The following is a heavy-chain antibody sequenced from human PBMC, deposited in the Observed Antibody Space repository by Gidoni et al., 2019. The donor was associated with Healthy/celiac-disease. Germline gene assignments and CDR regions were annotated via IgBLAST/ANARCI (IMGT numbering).Heavy chain of an antibody. Sequence: QVQLQQWGAGLLKPSETLSLTCAVYGGSFSGYYWSWIRQPPGKGLEWIGEINHSGSTNYNPSLKSRVTISVDTSKNQFSLKLSSVTAADTAVYYCARGGGIDDVGSGWFDPWGQGTLVTVSS. CDR3: ARGGGIDDVGSGWFDP. CDR2: INHSGST. D-gene: IGHD3-16*02. J-gene: IGHJ5*02. CDR1: GGSFSGYY. V-gene: IGHV4-34*01.